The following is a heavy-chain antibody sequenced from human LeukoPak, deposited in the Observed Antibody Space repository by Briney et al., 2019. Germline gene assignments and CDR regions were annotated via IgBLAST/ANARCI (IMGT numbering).Heavy chain of an antibody. J-gene: IGHJ4*02. D-gene: IGHD2-2*01. CDR3: AKDSGFYCSSTSCSDPDY. CDR2: IRYDGSNK. V-gene: IGHV3-30*02. CDR1: GFTFSSCG. Sequence: GGSLRLSCAASGFTFSSCGMHWVRQAPGKGLEWVAFIRYDGSNKYYADSVKGRFTISRDNSKNTLYLQMNSLRAEDTAVYYCAKDSGFYCSSTSCSDPDYWGQGTLVTVSS.